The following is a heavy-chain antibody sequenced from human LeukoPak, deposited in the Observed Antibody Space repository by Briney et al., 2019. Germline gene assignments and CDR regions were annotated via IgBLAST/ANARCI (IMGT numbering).Heavy chain of an antibody. V-gene: IGHV4-39*01. D-gene: IGHD3-3*01. Sequence: SETLSLTCTVSGGSISSSSYCWGWIRQPPGKGLEWIGSIYYSGSTYYNPSLKSRVTISVDTSKNQFSLKLSSVTAADTAVYYCARHPDFWSGYSFDPWGQGTLVTVSS. CDR3: ARHPDFWSGYSFDP. J-gene: IGHJ5*02. CDR1: GGSISSSSYC. CDR2: IYYSGST.